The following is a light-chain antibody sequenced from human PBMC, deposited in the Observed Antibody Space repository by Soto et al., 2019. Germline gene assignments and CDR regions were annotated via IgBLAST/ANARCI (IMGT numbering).Light chain of an antibody. CDR2: AAS. V-gene: IGKV3-15*01. CDR1: QSISSK. Sequence: EIVMTQSPATMSVSPGEGATLSCRASQSISSKSAWYQQKPGHAPRLLIYAASPGATGFPARFSGSGSGTEFARAISSLQSEDLAVYYCQHYNELRWTFGQGTKVEIK. CDR3: QHYNELRWT. J-gene: IGKJ1*01.